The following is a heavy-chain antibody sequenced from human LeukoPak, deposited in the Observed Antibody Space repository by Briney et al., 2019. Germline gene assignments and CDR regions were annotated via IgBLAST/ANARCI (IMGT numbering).Heavy chain of an antibody. CDR1: GYTFTSYG. CDR3: ARVGGYNWNDGEVDALDI. V-gene: IGHV1-18*01. Sequence: APVKVSCKASGYTFTSYGISWVRQAPGQGLEWMGWISAYNGNTNYAQKLQGRVTMATDTSTSTAYMELRSLRSDDTAVYYCARVGGYNWNDGEVDALDIWGQGTMVTVSS. J-gene: IGHJ3*02. D-gene: IGHD1-1*01. CDR2: ISAYNGNT.